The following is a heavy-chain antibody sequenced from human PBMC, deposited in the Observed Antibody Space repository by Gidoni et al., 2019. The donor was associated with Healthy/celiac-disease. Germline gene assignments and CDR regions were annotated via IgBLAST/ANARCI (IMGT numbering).Heavy chain of an antibody. CDR2: IYHSGST. J-gene: IGHJ3*02. CDR3: ARDQIAPLYYYDSSGYSLEAFDI. Sequence: QVQLQESGPGLVKPSETLSLTCAVSGYSISRGYYWAQTRQPPGKGLEWIGSIYHSGSTYYNPSLKSRVTISVDTSKNQFSLKLSSVTAADTAVYYCARDQIAPLYYYDSSGYSLEAFDIWGQGTMVTVSS. V-gene: IGHV4-38-2*02. CDR1: GYSISRGYY. D-gene: IGHD3-22*01.